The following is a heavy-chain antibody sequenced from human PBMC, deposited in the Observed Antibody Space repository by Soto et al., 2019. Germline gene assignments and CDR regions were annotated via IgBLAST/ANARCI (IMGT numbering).Heavy chain of an antibody. CDR2: ISSSGSTI. Sequence: GGSLRLSCAASGFTFSDYYMSWIRQAPGKGLEWVSYISSSGSTIYYADSVKGRFTISRDNTKNSLYLQMNSLRAEDTAVYYCARDDYSGTAQTHFDYWGQGTLVTVSS. CDR1: GFTFSDYY. CDR3: ARDDYSGTAQTHFDY. V-gene: IGHV3-11*01. D-gene: IGHD1-7*01. J-gene: IGHJ4*02.